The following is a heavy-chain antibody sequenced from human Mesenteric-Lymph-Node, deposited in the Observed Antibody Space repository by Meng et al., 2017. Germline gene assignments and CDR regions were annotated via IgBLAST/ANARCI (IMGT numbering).Heavy chain of an antibody. J-gene: IGHJ4*02. Sequence: GGSLRLSCAASGFTFSDHYMDWVRQAPGKGLEWVGRTRNKANSYTTEYAASVKGRFTISRDDSKSIAYLQMNSLKTEDTAVYYCTRDMRFGELAFDYWGQGTLVTVSS. V-gene: IGHV3-72*01. D-gene: IGHD3-10*01. CDR1: GFTFSDHY. CDR2: TRNKANSYTT. CDR3: TRDMRFGELAFDY.